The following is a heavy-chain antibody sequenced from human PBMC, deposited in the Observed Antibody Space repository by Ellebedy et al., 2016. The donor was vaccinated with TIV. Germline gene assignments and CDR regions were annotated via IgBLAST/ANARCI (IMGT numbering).Heavy chain of an antibody. Sequence: GGSLRLSXAASGFTFSNYWMHWVRQTPGKGLVWVSRMNGDGSSTNYADSVKGRFTISRDNAKNTLYLQMNSLRDEDTAVYYCARVSGKYYFDYWGQGTLVTVSS. CDR3: ARVSGKYYFDY. V-gene: IGHV3-74*01. CDR1: GFTFSNYW. CDR2: MNGDGSST. J-gene: IGHJ4*02. D-gene: IGHD2-8*01.